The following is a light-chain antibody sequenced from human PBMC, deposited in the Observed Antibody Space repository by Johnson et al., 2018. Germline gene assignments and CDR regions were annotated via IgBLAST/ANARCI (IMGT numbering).Light chain of an antibody. CDR1: SSNIGNNY. CDR2: ENN. Sequence: QSVLTQPPSVSAAPGQKVTISCSGSSSNIGNNYVSWYQQLPGTAPKLLIYENNKRPSGIPERFSGSKSGTSATLGITGLQPRDEADDYCGTGYRILIAGNVFVTGTKVTVL. J-gene: IGLJ1*01. V-gene: IGLV1-51*02. CDR3: GTGYRILIAGNV.